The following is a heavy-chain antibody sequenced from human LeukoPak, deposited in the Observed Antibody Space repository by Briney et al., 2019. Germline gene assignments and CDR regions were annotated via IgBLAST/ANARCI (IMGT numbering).Heavy chain of an antibody. CDR2: TNHSGST. CDR1: GGSFSGYY. J-gene: IGHJ4*01. CDR3: ASSLQEQLVPLDY. Sequence: SETLSLTCAVYGGSFSGYYWSWIRQPPGKGLEWIGETNHSGSTNYNPSLKSRVTISVDTSKNQFSLKLSSVTAADTAVYYCASSLQEQLVPLDYWGQGTLVTVSS. D-gene: IGHD6-6*01. V-gene: IGHV4-34*01.